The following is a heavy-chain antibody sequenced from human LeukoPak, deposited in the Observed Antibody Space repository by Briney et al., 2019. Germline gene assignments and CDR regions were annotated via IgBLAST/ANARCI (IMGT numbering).Heavy chain of an antibody. CDR2: ISYDGSNK. V-gene: IGHV3-30*18. CDR1: GFTFSSYW. J-gene: IGHJ4*02. D-gene: IGHD5-24*01. CDR3: AKGRWLQHGSLDY. Sequence: PGGSLRLSCAASGFTFSSYWMSWVRQAPGKGLEWVAVISYDGSNKYYADPVKGRFTISRDNSKNTLYLQMNSLRAEDTAVYYCAKGRWLQHGSLDYWGQGTLVTVSS.